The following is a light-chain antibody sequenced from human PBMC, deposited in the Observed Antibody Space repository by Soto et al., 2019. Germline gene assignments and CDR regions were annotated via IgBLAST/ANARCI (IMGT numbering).Light chain of an antibody. CDR2: DVN. CDR3: ASFTRSVTVV. V-gene: IGLV2-14*03. J-gene: IGLJ2*01. CDR1: SSDVGGYNY. Sequence: QSALTQPASVSGSPGQSITISCAGTSSDVGGYNYVSWYQQHPGKVPRLIISDVNKRPSGVSDRFSGSKSGNTASLTISGLHAEEEADYYCASFTRSVTVVFGGGTKVTVL.